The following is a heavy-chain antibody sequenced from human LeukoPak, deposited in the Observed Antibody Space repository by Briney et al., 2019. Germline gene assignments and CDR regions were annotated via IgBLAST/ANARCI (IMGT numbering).Heavy chain of an antibody. V-gene: IGHV3-21*04. Sequence: GGSLRLSCAASGFNFTIYSMNWVRQAPGKGLEWVSSISSASAYIDYADSVKGRFTISRDNSKNSLYLQMNSLRAEDSAFYYCAKAAIRYTTRWNNFDYWGQGTLVTVSS. CDR1: GFNFTIYS. J-gene: IGHJ4*02. CDR3: AKAAIRYTTRWNNFDY. D-gene: IGHD2-2*02. CDR2: ISSASAYI.